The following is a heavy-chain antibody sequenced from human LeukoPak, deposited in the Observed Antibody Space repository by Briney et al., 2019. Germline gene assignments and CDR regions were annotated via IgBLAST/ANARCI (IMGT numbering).Heavy chain of an antibody. V-gene: IGHV4-39*07. J-gene: IGHJ5*02. D-gene: IGHD5-18*01. CDR1: GGSISSSPYY. Sequence: SETLSLTCTVSGGSISSSPYYWGWIRQPPGKRLEGIGSIYYSGTTHYSPSLESRVTISVDTSKNQFSLKLASVTAADTAIYYCAKGAGGFSYYNWFDPWGQGTLVTVSS. CDR2: IYYSGTT. CDR3: AKGAGGFSYYNWFDP.